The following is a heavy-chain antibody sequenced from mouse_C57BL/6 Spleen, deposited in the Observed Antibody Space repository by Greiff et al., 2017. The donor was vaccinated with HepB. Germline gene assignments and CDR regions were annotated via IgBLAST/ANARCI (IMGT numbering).Heavy chain of an antibody. J-gene: IGHJ1*03. CDR3: ARWEYYGSSYPYWYFDG. D-gene: IGHD1-1*01. CDR2: IDPSDSET. V-gene: IGHV1-52*01. Sequence: QVQLQQPGAELVRPGSSVKLSCKASGYTFTSYWMHWVKQRPIQGLEWIGNIDPSDSETHYNQKFKDKATLTVDKSSSTAYMQLSSLTSEDSAVYYCARWEYYGSSYPYWYFDGWGTGTTVTVSS. CDR1: GYTFTSYW.